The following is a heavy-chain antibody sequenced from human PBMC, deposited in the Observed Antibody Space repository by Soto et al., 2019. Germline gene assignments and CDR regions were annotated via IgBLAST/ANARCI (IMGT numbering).Heavy chain of an antibody. CDR3: ASGEYYDSSGYYYYYYYGIDV. CDR2: IIPIFGTA. D-gene: IGHD3-22*01. Sequence: QVQLVQSGAEVKKPGSSVKVSCKASGGTFSSYAISWVRQAPGQGLEWMGGIIPIFGTANYAQKFQGRVTITADESTSTAYMELSSLRSEVTAVYYCASGEYYDSSGYYYYYYYGIDVWGQGTTVTVSS. J-gene: IGHJ6*02. CDR1: GGTFSSYA. V-gene: IGHV1-69*01.